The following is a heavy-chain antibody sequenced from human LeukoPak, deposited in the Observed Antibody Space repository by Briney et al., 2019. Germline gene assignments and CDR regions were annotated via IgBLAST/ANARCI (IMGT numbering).Heavy chain of an antibody. CDR1: GFTFRSYG. CDR2: IWYDGSNK. J-gene: IGHJ4*02. CDR3: ARHHYGSGNYYDS. Sequence: GRSLSLSCAASGFTFRSYGMHWVRQAPGKGLEWVAVIWYDGSNKNYADSVKGRFTISRDNSKNTLYLQMNSLRAEDTAVYYCARHHYGSGNYYDSWGQGTLVTVSS. D-gene: IGHD3-10*01. V-gene: IGHV3-33*01.